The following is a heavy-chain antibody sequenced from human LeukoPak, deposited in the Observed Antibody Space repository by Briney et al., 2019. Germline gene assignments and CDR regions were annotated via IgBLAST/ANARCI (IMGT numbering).Heavy chain of an antibody. D-gene: IGHD3-22*01. V-gene: IGHV5-51*01. CDR1: GYSFTSYW. Sequence: GESLKISCKGSGYSFTSYWIGWVRQMPGKGLEWVGIIYPGDSDTRYSPSFQGQVTISADKSISTAYLQWSSLKASDTATYYCARRDVRSSGLVDVWGQGTTVTVSS. CDR2: IYPGDSDT. CDR3: ARRDVRSSGLVDV. J-gene: IGHJ6*02.